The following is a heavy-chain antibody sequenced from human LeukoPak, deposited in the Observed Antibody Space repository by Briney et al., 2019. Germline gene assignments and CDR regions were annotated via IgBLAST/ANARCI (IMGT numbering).Heavy chain of an antibody. CDR2: IYTSGST. D-gene: IGHD6-6*01. J-gene: IGHJ5*02. V-gene: IGHV4-4*07. CDR1: GGSISSYY. CDR3: AREESSLNWFDP. Sequence: SETLSLTCTVSGGSISSYYWSWIRQPAGKGLEWIGRIYTSGSTNYNPSLKSRVTTSVDTSKNQFSLKLSSVTAADTAVYYCAREESSLNWFDPWGQGTLVTVSS.